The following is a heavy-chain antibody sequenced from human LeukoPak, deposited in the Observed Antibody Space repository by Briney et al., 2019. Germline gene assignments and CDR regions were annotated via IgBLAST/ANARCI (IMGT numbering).Heavy chain of an antibody. CDR3: ARDGRNYFDPGRKALDI. J-gene: IGHJ3*02. D-gene: IGHD3-22*01. Sequence: ASVKVSCKASGSTFTSYGISWVRQAPGQGLEWMGWSSTYNGNTNYAQKFQGRVSMTTDTSTSTAYMELRSLRSDDTAVYYCARDGRNYFDPGRKALDIWGQGTMVTVSS. V-gene: IGHV1-18*01. CDR2: SSTYNGNT. CDR1: GSTFTSYG.